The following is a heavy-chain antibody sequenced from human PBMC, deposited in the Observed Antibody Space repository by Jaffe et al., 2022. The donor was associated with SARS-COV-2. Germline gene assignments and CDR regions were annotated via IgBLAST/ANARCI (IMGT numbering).Heavy chain of an antibody. CDR3: ARSRDDSNSPTTFYYYYGMDV. J-gene: IGHJ6*02. Sequence: QVQLVQSGAEVKKPGSSVKVSCKASGGTFSSYTISWVRQAPGQGLEWMGRIIPILGIANYAQKFQGRVTITADKSTSTAYMELSSLRSEDTAVYYCARSRDDSNSPTTFYYYYGMDVWGQGTTVTVSS. D-gene: IGHD4-4*01. V-gene: IGHV1-69*02. CDR2: IIPILGIA. CDR1: GGTFSSYT.